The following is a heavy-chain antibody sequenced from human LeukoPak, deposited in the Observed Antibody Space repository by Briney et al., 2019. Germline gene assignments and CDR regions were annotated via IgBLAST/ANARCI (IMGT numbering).Heavy chain of an antibody. CDR1: GLTFSSYA. Sequence: QPGGSLRLSCAASGLTFSSYAMSWVRQAPGKGLEWVSAISGTGSSTYYADSVKGRFTISRDNAKNSLYLQMNSLRAEDTAVYYCASDPARDYYDTSGYFRWVDYWGQGTLVTVSS. V-gene: IGHV3-23*01. CDR2: ISGTGSST. CDR3: ASDPARDYYDTSGYFRWVDY. J-gene: IGHJ4*02. D-gene: IGHD3-22*01.